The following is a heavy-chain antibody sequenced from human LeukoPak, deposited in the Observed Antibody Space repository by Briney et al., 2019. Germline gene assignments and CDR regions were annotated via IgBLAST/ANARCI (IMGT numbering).Heavy chain of an antibody. J-gene: IGHJ3*02. Sequence: GESLKISCKSSGYSFTSYWIAWVRQMPGKGLEWMGILYPGDSDTRYSPSFQGQVTISADRSITTAYLQWSSLKASDTAMYYCARLYLPYTSAWYGSAFDIWGQGTMVTVSS. CDR2: LYPGDSDT. V-gene: IGHV5-51*01. CDR1: GYSFTSYW. D-gene: IGHD6-13*01. CDR3: ARLYLPYTSAWYGSAFDI.